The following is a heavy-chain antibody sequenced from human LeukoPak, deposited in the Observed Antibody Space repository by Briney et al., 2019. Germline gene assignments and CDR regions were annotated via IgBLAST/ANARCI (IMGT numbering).Heavy chain of an antibody. J-gene: IGHJ4*02. CDR2: IYTSGST. CDR3: ARLSSSWYYFDY. D-gene: IGHD6-13*01. CDR1: AGSISSCY. Sequence: SETLSLTCTVSAGSISSCYWSWIRQPAGEALEWIGRIYTSGSTNYNPSLKSRITMSVDTSKRQFSLKLSSVTAADTAVYYCARLSSSWYYFDYWGQGTLVTVSS. V-gene: IGHV4-4*07.